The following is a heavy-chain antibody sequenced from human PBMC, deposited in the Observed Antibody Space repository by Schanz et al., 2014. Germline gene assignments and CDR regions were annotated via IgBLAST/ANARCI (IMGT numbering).Heavy chain of an antibody. D-gene: IGHD3-22*01. J-gene: IGHJ6*02. V-gene: IGHV3-NL1*01. CDR2: IYSGGST. CDR1: GFTFSSYA. Sequence: QVQLVESGGDVVQPGRSLRLSCAASGFTFSSYAVHWVRQAPDKGLVWVAVIYSGGSTFYTDSVKGRFTISRDNSKNTLYLQMNSLIAEDTAVYYCANGVAGYYPNYYYTMDVWGQGTTVTVSS. CDR3: ANGVAGYYPNYYYTMDV.